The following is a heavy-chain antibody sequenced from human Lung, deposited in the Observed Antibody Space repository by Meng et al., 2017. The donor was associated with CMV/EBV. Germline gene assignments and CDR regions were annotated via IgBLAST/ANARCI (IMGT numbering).Heavy chain of an antibody. CDR1: GFTFDNYG. Sequence: GGXLRSXWAAPGFTFDNYGMHWVRQTPGKGLEWVAFIRHDGTNKYYGDSVKGRFTISRDNSKNTVFLQMNSLRPEETAVYYCAKDLLLFGGANAYFDYWGQGKXVNGAS. CDR2: IRHDGTNK. V-gene: IGHV3-30*02. CDR3: AKDLLLFGGANAYFDY. D-gene: IGHD3-16*01. J-gene: IGHJ4*02.